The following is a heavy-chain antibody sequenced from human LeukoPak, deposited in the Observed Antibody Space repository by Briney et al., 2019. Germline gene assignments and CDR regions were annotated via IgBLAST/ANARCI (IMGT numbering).Heavy chain of an antibody. J-gene: IGHJ4*02. CDR1: GGSISSYY. V-gene: IGHV4-4*07. Sequence: SETLSLTCTVSGGSISSYYWSWIRQSAGKGLEWIGCIYTSGSTNYNPSLKSRVTMSVDTSKNQFSLKLSSVTAADTAVYYCAASRVRFSIAAAGTEAYWGQGTLVTVSS. CDR2: IYTSGST. CDR3: AASRVRFSIAAAGTEAY. D-gene: IGHD6-13*01.